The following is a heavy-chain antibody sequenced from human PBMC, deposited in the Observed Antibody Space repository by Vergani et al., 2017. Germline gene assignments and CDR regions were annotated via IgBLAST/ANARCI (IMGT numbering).Heavy chain of an antibody. CDR3: AKDIRYYDSSGRGGVFDY. CDR2: ISYDGSNK. V-gene: IGHV3-30*18. J-gene: IGHJ4*02. D-gene: IGHD3-22*01. CDR1: GFTFSSYG. Sequence: QVQLVESGGGVVQPGRSLRLSCAASGFTFSSYGMHWVRQAPGKGLEWVAVISYDGSNKYYADSVKGRFTISRDNSKNTLYLQMNSLRAEDTAVYYCAKDIRYYDSSGRGGVFDYWGQGTLVTVSS.